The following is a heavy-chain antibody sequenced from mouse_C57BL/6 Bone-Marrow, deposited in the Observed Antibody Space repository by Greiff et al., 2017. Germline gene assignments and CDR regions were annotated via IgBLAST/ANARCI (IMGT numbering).Heavy chain of an antibody. D-gene: IGHD1-1*01. CDR3: ATYYGSSPAWFAY. CDR1: GFTFSSYG. J-gene: IGHJ3*01. CDR2: ISSGGSYT. Sequence: EVQGVESGGDLVKPGGSLKLSCAASGFTFSSYGMSWVRQTPDKRLEWVATISSGGSYTYYPDSVKGRFTISRDNAKNTLYLQMSSLKSEDTAMYDCATYYGSSPAWFAYWGQGTLVTVSA. V-gene: IGHV5-6*01.